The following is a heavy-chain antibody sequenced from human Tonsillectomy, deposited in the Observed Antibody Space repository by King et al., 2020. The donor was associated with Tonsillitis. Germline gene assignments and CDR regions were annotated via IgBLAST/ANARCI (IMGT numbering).Heavy chain of an antibody. CDR2: FYTSGST. J-gene: IGHJ3*02. Sequence: QLQESGPGLVKPSETLSLTCTVSGSSISRFYWNWIRQPAGKGLEWIGRFYTSGSTNYNPSLKSRLTMSVDTSKNQFSLGLSSVTAADTAVYYCARTDYYDSSGYPSGAFDIWGQGTMVTVSS. CDR1: GSSISRFY. V-gene: IGHV4-4*07. D-gene: IGHD3-22*01. CDR3: ARTDYYDSSGYPSGAFDI.